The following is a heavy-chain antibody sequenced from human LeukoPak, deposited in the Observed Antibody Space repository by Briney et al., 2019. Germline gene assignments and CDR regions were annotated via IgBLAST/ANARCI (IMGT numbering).Heavy chain of an antibody. D-gene: IGHD3-22*01. CDR3: ARDTNYYDSSGYYPN. CDR1: GFTFSYYY. CDR2: ISSSGSTI. Sequence: PGGSLRLSCAASGFTFSYYYMSWIRQAPGKGLEWVSYISSSGSTIYYADSVKGRFTISRDNAKNSLYLQMNSLRAEDTAVYYCARDTNYYDSSGYYPNWGQGTLVTVSP. J-gene: IGHJ4*02. V-gene: IGHV3-11*01.